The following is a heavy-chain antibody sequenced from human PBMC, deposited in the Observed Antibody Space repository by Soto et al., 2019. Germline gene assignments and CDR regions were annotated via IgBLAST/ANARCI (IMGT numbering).Heavy chain of an antibody. D-gene: IGHD2-8*01. Sequence: QGQLVQSGPEVKKPGASVKVSCKASGYTFSRYGISWVRQAPGQGLEWMGWISGYNGDTIYAQKVQGRVTMTIDTSTYTANMELRSLTSDDTAIYYCAKNGQPPYYYYGMDVGGQGTTVTVSS. V-gene: IGHV1-18*01. CDR2: ISGYNGDT. J-gene: IGHJ6*02. CDR3: AKNGQPPYYYYGMDV. CDR1: GYTFSRYG.